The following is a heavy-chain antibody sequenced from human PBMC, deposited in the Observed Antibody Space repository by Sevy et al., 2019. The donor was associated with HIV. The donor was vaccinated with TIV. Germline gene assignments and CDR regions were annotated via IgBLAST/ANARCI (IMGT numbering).Heavy chain of an antibody. CDR1: GFTFSSYS. Sequence: GGSLRLSCAASGFTFSSYSMNWVRQAPGKGLEWVSYISSSSSTIYYADSVKGRFTISRDNAKNSLYLQMNSLRDEDTAVYYCARISLEYGVHGMDVWGQGTTVTVSS. V-gene: IGHV3-48*02. CDR2: ISSSSSTI. D-gene: IGHD2-8*01. J-gene: IGHJ6*02. CDR3: ARISLEYGVHGMDV.